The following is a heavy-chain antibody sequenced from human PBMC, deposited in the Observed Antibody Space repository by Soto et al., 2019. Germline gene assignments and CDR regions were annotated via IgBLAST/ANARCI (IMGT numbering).Heavy chain of an antibody. D-gene: IGHD2-21*02. Sequence: GGSLRLSCAASGFTFGSYAMSWVRQAPGKGLEWVSAITSGGGGTYYADSVKGRFTISWDNSKNTLYLQMNSLRAEDTAVYYCAKGHCDGDCYTFDYWGQGTLVTVSS. CDR1: GFTFGSYA. CDR2: ITSGGGGT. V-gene: IGHV3-23*01. CDR3: AKGHCDGDCYTFDY. J-gene: IGHJ4*02.